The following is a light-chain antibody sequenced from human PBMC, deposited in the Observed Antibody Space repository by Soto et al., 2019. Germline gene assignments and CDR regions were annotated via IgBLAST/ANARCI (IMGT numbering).Light chain of an antibody. CDR1: QSIRNW. J-gene: IGKJ2*01. CDR3: QQYYSYPYT. Sequence: DIQMTQSPSTLSASVGDRVTITCRASQSIRNWLAWYQQSPVKAPKLLIYKVSTLQSGVPSRFSGGGSGTEFTITISILKPDDFATYYGQQYYSYPYTFGPGTKLEIK. V-gene: IGKV1-5*03. CDR2: KVS.